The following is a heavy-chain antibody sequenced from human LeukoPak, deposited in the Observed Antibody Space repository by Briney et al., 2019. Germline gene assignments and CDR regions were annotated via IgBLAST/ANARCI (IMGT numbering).Heavy chain of an antibody. CDR1: GGSISSGGYY. V-gene: IGHV4-30-2*01. Sequence: SQTLSLTCTVSGGSISSGGYYWSWIRQPPGKGLEWIGYIYHSGSTYYNPSLKSRVTISVDRSKNQFSLKLSSVTAADTAVYYCARHNSSGYYYYYYYGMDVWGQGTTVTVSS. CDR2: IYHSGST. D-gene: IGHD3-22*01. J-gene: IGHJ6*02. CDR3: ARHNSSGYYYYYYYGMDV.